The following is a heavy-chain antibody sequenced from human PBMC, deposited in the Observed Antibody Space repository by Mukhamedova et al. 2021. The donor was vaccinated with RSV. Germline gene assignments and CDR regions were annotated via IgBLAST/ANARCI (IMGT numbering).Heavy chain of an antibody. CDR2: IYYSGST. Sequence: GYIYYSGSTNYNPSLKSRVTISVDTSKNQFSLKLSSVTAADTAVYYCARPTYGDYGRPDAFDIWGQGTMVTVSS. V-gene: IGHV4-59*08. CDR3: ARPTYGDYGRPDAFDI. D-gene: IGHD4-17*01. J-gene: IGHJ3*02.